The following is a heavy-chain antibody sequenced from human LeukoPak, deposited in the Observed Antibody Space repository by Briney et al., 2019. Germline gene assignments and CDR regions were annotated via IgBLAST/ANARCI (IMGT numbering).Heavy chain of an antibody. J-gene: IGHJ3*02. CDR1: GGSISGDH. V-gene: IGHV4-59*08. CDR3: ARRNDFGI. Sequence: PSETLSLTCTVSGGSISGDHWNWIRQPPGKGLEWIGYIYYSGNTNYNPSLKSRVTLSVDTSKNRFSLKLNSVTAADTAVYYCARRNDFGIWGQGTMVTVSS. CDR2: IYYSGNT.